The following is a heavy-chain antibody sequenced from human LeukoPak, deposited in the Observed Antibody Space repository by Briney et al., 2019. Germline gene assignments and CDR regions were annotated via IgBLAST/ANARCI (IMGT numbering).Heavy chain of an antibody. J-gene: IGHJ4*02. CDR3: TTILFDYGDYFDY. Sequence: GGSLRLSCAASGFSFSTYYVNWVRQAPGKGLEWVSCISSSSTYIYYSDSVRGRFAISRDNAKNSLYLQMNSLKTEDTAVYYCTTILFDYGDYFDYWGQGTLVTVSS. V-gene: IGHV3-21*03. CDR1: GFSFSTYY. CDR2: ISSSSTYI. D-gene: IGHD4-17*01.